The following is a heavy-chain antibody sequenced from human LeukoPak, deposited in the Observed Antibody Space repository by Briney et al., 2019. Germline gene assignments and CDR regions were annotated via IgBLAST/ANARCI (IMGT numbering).Heavy chain of an antibody. J-gene: IGHJ4*02. CDR1: GGSFSGYY. D-gene: IGHD2-21*02. CDR3: ASDGHCGGDRQS. CDR2: INHSGST. Sequence: SETLSLTCAVYGGSFSGYYWSWIRQPPGKGLEWIGEINHSGSTNYNPSLKSRVTISVDTSKNQFSLKLCSVTAADTAVYYCASDGHCGGDRQSWGQGTLVTVSS. V-gene: IGHV4-34*01.